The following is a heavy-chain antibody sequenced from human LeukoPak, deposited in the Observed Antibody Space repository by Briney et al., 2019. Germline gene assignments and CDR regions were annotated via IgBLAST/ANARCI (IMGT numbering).Heavy chain of an antibody. V-gene: IGHV4-34*01. CDR3: ARVARQGYYFDY. Sequence: SETLSLTCAVYGGSFSGYYWSWIRQPPGKGLEWIGEINHSGSTNYNPSLKSRVTISVDTSKNQFSLKLSSVTAADTAVYYCARVARQGYYFDYWSQGTLVTVSS. CDR2: INHSGST. CDR1: GGSFSGYY. J-gene: IGHJ4*02.